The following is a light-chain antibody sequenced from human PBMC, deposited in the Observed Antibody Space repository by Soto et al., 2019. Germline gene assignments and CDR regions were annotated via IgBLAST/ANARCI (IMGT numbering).Light chain of an antibody. CDR3: KQYNYWPIT. Sequence: VMPQSPAPMPVSPGERVTLSCRSSQSVADNLAWFQQKPGQGPRLLIYGASTRATGIQARFSGSGSETDFTLTVSSLRSEESAVDYCKQYNYWPITVGQGTRVDIK. V-gene: IGKV3-15*01. J-gene: IGKJ5*01. CDR2: GAS. CDR1: QSVADN.